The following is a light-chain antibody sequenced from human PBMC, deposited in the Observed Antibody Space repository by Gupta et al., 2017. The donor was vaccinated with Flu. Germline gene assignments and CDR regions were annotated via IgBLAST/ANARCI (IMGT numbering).Light chain of an antibody. CDR3: QQYLSAPYS. J-gene: IGKJ2*03. CDR2: WSS. Sequence: LAVSLGERATINCKSSQTLLYSSNNKNYLAWYQQKPGQTPKLLIYWSSTRDSGVPDRFRGSGSGTDFTLTIGSLQADDVAVYYCQQYLSAPYSFGQGTKVEIK. V-gene: IGKV4-1*01. CDR1: QTLLYSSNNKNY.